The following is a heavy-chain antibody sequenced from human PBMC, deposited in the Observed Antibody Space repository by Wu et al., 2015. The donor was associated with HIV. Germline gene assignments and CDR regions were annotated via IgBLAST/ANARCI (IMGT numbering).Heavy chain of an antibody. CDR3: ARDPMSGYCSSTSCYYMES. D-gene: IGHD2-2*03. V-gene: IGHV1-46*03. CDR2: INPSGGST. Sequence: QVQLVQSGAEVKKPGASVKVSCKASGYTFTSYYMHWVRQAPGQGLEWMGIINPSGGSTSYAQKFQGRVTMTRDTSTSTVYMELSSLRSEDTAVYYCARDPMSGYCSSTSCYYMESWGKGTTVTVSS. J-gene: IGHJ6*03. CDR1: GYTFTSYY.